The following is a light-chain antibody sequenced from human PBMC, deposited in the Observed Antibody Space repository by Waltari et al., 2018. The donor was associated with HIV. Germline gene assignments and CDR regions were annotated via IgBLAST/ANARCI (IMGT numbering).Light chain of an antibody. J-gene: IGLJ3*02. CDR2: TKN. V-gene: IGLV1-44*01. CDR3: ATWDDSLNGWV. CDR1: SPNIAPNI. Sequence: QSVLTQPPSPSATPGPRVTISCSAISPNIAPNIAHCYQQPPGTAPKLLIYTKNQRPSGVPARFSGSKSGTSASLAISGLQSDDDADYYCATWDDSLNGWVFGGGTRLTVL.